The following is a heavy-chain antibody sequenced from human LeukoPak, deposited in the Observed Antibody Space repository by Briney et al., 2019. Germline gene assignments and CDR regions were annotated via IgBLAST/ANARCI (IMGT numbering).Heavy chain of an antibody. CDR1: GDSISSGGYY. CDR2: IYYSGST. Sequence: SETLSLTCTVSGDSISSGGYYWSWIRQHPGKGLEWIGYIYYSGSTNYNPSLKSRVTISVDTSKNQFSLKLSSVTAADTAVYYCASSFYSSGWYAYWGQGTLVTVSS. CDR3: ASSFYSSGWYAY. D-gene: IGHD6-19*01. V-gene: IGHV4-61*08. J-gene: IGHJ4*02.